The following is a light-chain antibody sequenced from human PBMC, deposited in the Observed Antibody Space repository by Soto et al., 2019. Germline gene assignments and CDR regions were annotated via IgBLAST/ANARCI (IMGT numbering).Light chain of an antibody. CDR2: RNN. V-gene: IGLV1-47*01. Sequence: QSVLTQPPSASGTPGQRVTISCSGSSSNIGSNYVYWFQQLPGTAPKLLIYRNNPRPSGVPDRFSGSKSGTSASLAISGLRSEDEADYYCAAWDDSLSGVVFGGETKLTVL. J-gene: IGLJ2*01. CDR1: SSNIGSNY. CDR3: AAWDDSLSGVV.